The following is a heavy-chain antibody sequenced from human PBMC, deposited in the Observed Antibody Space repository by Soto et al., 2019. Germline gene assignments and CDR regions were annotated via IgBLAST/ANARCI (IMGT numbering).Heavy chain of an antibody. D-gene: IGHD3-10*01. CDR3: AIYGSGSYPYYYYGMDV. CDR2: ISGSGGST. Sequence: GGSLRLSCAASGFTFSSYAMSWVRQAPGKGLEWVSAISGSGGSTYYADSVKGRFTISRDNSKNTLYLQMNSLRAEDTAVYYCAIYGSGSYPYYYYGMDVWGQGTTVTVSS. CDR1: GFTFSSYA. J-gene: IGHJ6*02. V-gene: IGHV3-23*01.